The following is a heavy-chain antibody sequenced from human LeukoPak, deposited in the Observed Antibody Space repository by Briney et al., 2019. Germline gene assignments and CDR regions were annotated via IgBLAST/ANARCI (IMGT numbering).Heavy chain of an antibody. D-gene: IGHD6-19*01. V-gene: IGHV2-70*04. CDR2: IDWDDDK. J-gene: IGHJ3*02. Sequence: SGPALVKXTQTLTLTCTFSGFSLSTSGMRVIWIRQPPGKALEWLARIDWDDDKFYSTSLKTRLTISKDTSKNQVVLTMTNMDPVDTATYYCARDIAVAGRDAFDIWGQGTMVTVSS. CDR1: GFSLSTSGMR. CDR3: ARDIAVAGRDAFDI.